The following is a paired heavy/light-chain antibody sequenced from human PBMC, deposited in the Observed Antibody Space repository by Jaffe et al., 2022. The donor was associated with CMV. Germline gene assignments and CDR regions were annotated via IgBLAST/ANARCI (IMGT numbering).Light chain of an antibody. CDR3: QQYNSYEKT. CDR2: KAS. V-gene: IGKV1-5*03. J-gene: IGKJ1*01. Sequence: DIQMTQSPSTLSASVGDRVTITCRASQSISSWLAWYQQKPGKAPKLLIYKASSLESGVPSRFSGSGSGTEFTLTISSLQPDDFATYYCQQYNSYEKTFGQGTKVEIK. CDR1: QSISSW.
Heavy chain of an antibody. V-gene: IGHV4-59*01. Sequence: QVQLQESGPGLVKPSETLSLTCTVSGGSISSYYWSWIRQPPGKGLEWIGYIYYSGSTNYNPSLKSRVTISVDTSKNQFSLKLSSVTAADTAVYYCARDKITMVRGATQNYYYYGMDVWGQGTTVTVSS. CDR3: ARDKITMVRGATQNYYYYGMDV. CDR1: GGSISSYY. CDR2: IYYSGST. D-gene: IGHD3-10*01. J-gene: IGHJ6*02.